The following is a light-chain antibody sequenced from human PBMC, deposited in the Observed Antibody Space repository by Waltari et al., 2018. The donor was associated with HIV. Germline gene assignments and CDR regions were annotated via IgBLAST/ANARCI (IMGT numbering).Light chain of an antibody. Sequence: QSVLTQPPSVSEAPRQRGTISCSGCSSTIGNNPVNWYHQIPGKAPKLLIYYDDLLSSGVSDRFSGSKSGTSASLAIRGLQSEDEAEYYCAAWDDYLNGYVFGSGTKVTVL. J-gene: IGLJ1*01. CDR3: AAWDDYLNGYV. CDR1: SSTIGNNP. V-gene: IGLV1-36*01. CDR2: YDD.